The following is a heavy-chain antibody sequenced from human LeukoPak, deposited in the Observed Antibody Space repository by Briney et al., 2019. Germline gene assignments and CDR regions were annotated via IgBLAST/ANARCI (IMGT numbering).Heavy chain of an antibody. J-gene: IGHJ4*02. D-gene: IGHD5-12*01. CDR1: GFTLSNCA. Sequence: GGSLRLSCAASGFTLSNCAITWVRQAPGKGLEWVSGIDTKGTRTYYADSVKGRFTISRDNSKNTLFLQMNSLRAEDTAVYYCVKEVVATIPPLWGQGTLVTVSS. CDR3: VKEVVATIPPL. V-gene: IGHV3-23*01. CDR2: IDTKGTRT.